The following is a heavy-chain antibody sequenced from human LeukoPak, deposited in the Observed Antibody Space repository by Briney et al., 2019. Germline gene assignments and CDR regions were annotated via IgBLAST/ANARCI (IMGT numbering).Heavy chain of an antibody. Sequence: GSLRLSCAASGFTFSSYAMSWGRQAPGEGLEWGSAISGSGGSTYYADSVKGRFTISRDNSKNTLYLQMNSLRAEDTAVYYCAKDSVVQLWERTPYYFDYWGQGTLVTVSS. J-gene: IGHJ4*02. CDR2: ISGSGGST. CDR1: GFTFSSYA. D-gene: IGHD5-18*01. CDR3: AKDSVVQLWERTPYYFDY. V-gene: IGHV3-23*01.